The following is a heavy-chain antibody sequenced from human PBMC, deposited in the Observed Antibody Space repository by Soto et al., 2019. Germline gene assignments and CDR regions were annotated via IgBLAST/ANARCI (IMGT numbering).Heavy chain of an antibody. CDR3: ATTRPY. J-gene: IGHJ4*02. V-gene: IGHV3-33*01. Sequence: QVQLVESGGGVVQPGRSLRLSCAASGFTFSSYGMHWVRQAPGKGLEWVAVIWFDGSNKFYADSVKGRFTISRDNSKNTVSLQMNSLRDEDSAAYYCATTRPYWGQGTLVTVSS. CDR2: IWFDGSNK. CDR1: GFTFSSYG.